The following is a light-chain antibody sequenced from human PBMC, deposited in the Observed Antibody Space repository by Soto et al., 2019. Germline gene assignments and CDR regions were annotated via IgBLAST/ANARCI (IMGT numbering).Light chain of an antibody. CDR1: QSVSRN. J-gene: IGKJ1*01. Sequence: EIVMTQSPATLSVSPGERATLSCRASQSVSRNLAWYQQKPGQAPRLLIYDASTRATGTPARFSGSGSGTKFTLSISSLQSEDFAVYYCQQYGSSIQTFGQGTKV. CDR2: DAS. CDR3: QQYGSSIQT. V-gene: IGKV3D-15*01.